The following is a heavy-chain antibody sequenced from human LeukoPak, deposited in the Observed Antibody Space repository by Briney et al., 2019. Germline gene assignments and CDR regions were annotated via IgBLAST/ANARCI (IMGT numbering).Heavy chain of an antibody. CDR1: GGSFNDYY. CDR2: INHSGST. D-gene: IGHD4-17*01. J-gene: IGHJ5*02. Sequence: TSETLSLTCAVYGGSFNDYYWSWIRQPPGKGLEWIGEINHSGSTNYNPSLKSRVTISVDTSKNQFSLKLSSVTAADTAVYYCARHLDYGDVLNWFDPWGQGTLVTVSS. V-gene: IGHV4-34*01. CDR3: ARHLDYGDVLNWFDP.